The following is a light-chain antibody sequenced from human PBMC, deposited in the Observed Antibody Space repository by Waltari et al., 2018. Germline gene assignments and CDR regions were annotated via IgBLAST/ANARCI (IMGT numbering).Light chain of an antibody. CDR2: DVS. Sequence: QSALTQPRSVSGSPGPSVTISCTGTSSDVGGYNYVPWYQQTPGKAPKLMIYDVSKRPSGVPDRFSGSKSGNTASLTISGLQAEDEADYYCCSYAGSFVVFGGGTKLTVL. CDR1: SSDVGGYNY. CDR3: CSYAGSFVV. J-gene: IGLJ2*01. V-gene: IGLV2-11*01.